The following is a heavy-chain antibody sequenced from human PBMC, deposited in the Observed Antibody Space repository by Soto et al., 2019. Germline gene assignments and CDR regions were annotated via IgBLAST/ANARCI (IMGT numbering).Heavy chain of an antibody. Sequence: QITLKESGPTLVKPTQTLTLTCTLSGFSLSTSGVGVGWIRQPPGKALEWLALIYWDDDKRYSPFLKSRLTITQDTSKIQVVLTLTNMDPVDTASYYCAHKGDGYGGFKSWGQGPLVTVSS. J-gene: IGHJ5*01. CDR3: AHKGDGYGGFKS. CDR2: IYWDDDK. CDR1: GFSLSTSGVG. V-gene: IGHV2-5*02. D-gene: IGHD5-12*01.